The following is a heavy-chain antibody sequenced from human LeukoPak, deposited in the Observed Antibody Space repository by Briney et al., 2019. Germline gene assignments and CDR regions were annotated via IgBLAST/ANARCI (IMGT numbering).Heavy chain of an antibody. Sequence: GGSLRLSCAASGFTFSGYAMSWVRQAPGKGLGWVSGISGSGGSTYYADSVKGRLTISRDISKNTLYLQMNNLRAEDTAVYSCARGNCTSISCYTFDYWGQGTQVTVSS. J-gene: IGHJ4*02. CDR3: ARGNCTSISCYTFDY. V-gene: IGHV3-23*01. CDR2: ISGSGGST. D-gene: IGHD2-2*02. CDR1: GFTFSGYA.